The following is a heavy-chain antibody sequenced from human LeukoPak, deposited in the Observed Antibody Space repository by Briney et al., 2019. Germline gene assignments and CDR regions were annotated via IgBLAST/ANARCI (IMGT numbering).Heavy chain of an antibody. J-gene: IGHJ3*02. V-gene: IGHV3-21*01. Sequence: GGSLRLSCAASGFTFSSYTMNWVRQAPGKGLEWVSAISSSSSYIYYADSVKGRFTISRHNAKRSLYLQMNSLRAEDTAVYYCARGNYDNAFDIWGQGTMVTVSS. CDR2: ISSSSSYI. CDR3: ARGNYDNAFDI. CDR1: GFTFSSYT. D-gene: IGHD3-22*01.